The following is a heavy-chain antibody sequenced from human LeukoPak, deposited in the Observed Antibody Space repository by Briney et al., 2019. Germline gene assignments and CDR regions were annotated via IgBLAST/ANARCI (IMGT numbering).Heavy chain of an antibody. Sequence: GGSLRLSCVASGFTFSTYGMQWVRQAPGKGLEWVAVIWYDGSNKYYADSVKGRFTISRDNSKNTLYLQMNSLRAEDTAVYYCAKSRGIAVAGYDYWGQGTLVTVSS. J-gene: IGHJ4*02. CDR3: AKSRGIAVAGYDY. D-gene: IGHD6-19*01. CDR1: GFTFSTYG. CDR2: IWYDGSNK. V-gene: IGHV3-33*06.